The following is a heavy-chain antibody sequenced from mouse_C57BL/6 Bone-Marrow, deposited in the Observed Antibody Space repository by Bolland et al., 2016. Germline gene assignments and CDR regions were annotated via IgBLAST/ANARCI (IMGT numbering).Heavy chain of an antibody. V-gene: IGHV4-1*01. D-gene: IGHD2-3*01. J-gene: IGHJ3*01. CDR2: SSTI. CDR3: ARPYDGLDV. Sequence: SSTINYAPSLKDKFIISRDNAKNTLYLQMSKVRSEDTALYYCARPYDGLDVWGQGTLV.